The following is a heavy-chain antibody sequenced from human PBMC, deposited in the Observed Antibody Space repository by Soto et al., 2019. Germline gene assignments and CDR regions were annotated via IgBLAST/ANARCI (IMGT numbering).Heavy chain of an antibody. J-gene: IGHJ3*02. D-gene: IGHD3-16*01. CDR2: FYGGST. CDR3: ARQSFPARGSYPGGSFDI. V-gene: IGHV4-39*01. Sequence: QLQLQESGPGLVKPSETLSLTCTVSGGSISRNTYYWGWIRQPPGKGLEWIGSFYGGSTFYNPSRKSRATISVDTSKNQFSLKLTSVTAADTAVYYCARQSFPARGSYPGGSFDIWGQGTMVTVSS. CDR1: GGSISRNTYY.